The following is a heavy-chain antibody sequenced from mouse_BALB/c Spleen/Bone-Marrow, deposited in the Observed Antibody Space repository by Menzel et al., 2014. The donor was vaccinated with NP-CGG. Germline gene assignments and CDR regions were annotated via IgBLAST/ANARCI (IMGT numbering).Heavy chain of an antibody. D-gene: IGHD2-10*02. J-gene: IGHJ2*01. V-gene: IGHV5-6*01. CDR1: GFTFSSYG. CDR3: SRGYGNCLDY. CDR2: ISSGGSYT. Sequence: EVKLVESGGDLVKPGGSLKLSCAASGFTFSSYGMSWVRQTPDKRLEWVATISSGGSYTYYPDSVKGRFTISRDNAKNTLYLQMSSLKSEDTAMYYCSRGYGNCLDYWGQGTTLTVSS.